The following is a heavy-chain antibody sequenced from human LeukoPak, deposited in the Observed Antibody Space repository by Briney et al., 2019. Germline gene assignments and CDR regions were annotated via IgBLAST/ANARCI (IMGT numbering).Heavy chain of an antibody. CDR2: INPSGGST. Sequence: ASVKVSCKASGYTFTSYYLHWVRQAPGQGLEWMGIINPSGGSTKYTQKFQGRVTMTRDVSTSTLYMELSSLRSEDTAVYYCARDRSRAGYTIISSFDYWGQGTLVTVSS. V-gene: IGHV1-46*01. J-gene: IGHJ4*02. D-gene: IGHD5-24*01. CDR3: ARDRSRAGYTIISSFDY. CDR1: GYTFTSYY.